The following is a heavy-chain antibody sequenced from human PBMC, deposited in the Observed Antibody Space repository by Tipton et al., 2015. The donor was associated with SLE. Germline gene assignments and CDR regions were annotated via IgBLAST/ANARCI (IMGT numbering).Heavy chain of an antibody. CDR2: INHSGST. CDR3: ARGLKQWLVKGAFDI. Sequence: TLSLTCAVYAGSFGGYYWSWIRQPPGKGLEWIGEINHSGSTNYNPSLKSRVTISVDTSKNQFSLKLSSVTAADTAVYYCARGLKQWLVKGAFDIWGQGTMVTVSS. J-gene: IGHJ3*02. V-gene: IGHV4-34*01. CDR1: AGSFGGYY. D-gene: IGHD6-19*01.